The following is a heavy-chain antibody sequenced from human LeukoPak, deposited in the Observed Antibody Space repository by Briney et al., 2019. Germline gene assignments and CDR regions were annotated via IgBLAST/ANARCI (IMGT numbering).Heavy chain of an antibody. J-gene: IGHJ3*02. Sequence: GGSLRLSCAASGFTFTAHSMTWVRQAPGKGLEWVSSISRSGGFIYYLDSVKGRFTTSRDNAKNSLYLQMNNLRVEDTAVYYCARTIAATGKGLDTFDIWGQGTLVTVSS. V-gene: IGHV3-21*01. CDR2: ISRSGGFI. D-gene: IGHD6-13*01. CDR3: ARTIAATGKGLDTFDI. CDR1: GFTFTAHS.